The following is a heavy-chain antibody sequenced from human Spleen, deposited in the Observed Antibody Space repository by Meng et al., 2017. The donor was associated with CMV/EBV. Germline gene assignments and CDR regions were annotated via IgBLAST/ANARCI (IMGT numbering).Heavy chain of an antibody. Sequence: CAASGFTFRSAWMTWVRQTPGKGLEWVGRIKSKTDGGATDYTAPVKGRFTISRDDSKTTAYLQMNSLKTEDTAVYYCVAGTGTTDFDYWGQGTLVTVSS. CDR2: IKSKTDGGAT. D-gene: IGHD1-7*01. CDR3: VAGTGTTDFDY. J-gene: IGHJ4*02. CDR1: GFTFRSAW. V-gene: IGHV3-15*01.